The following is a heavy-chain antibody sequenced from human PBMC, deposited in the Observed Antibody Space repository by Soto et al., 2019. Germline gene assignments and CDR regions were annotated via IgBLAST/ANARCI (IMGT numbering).Heavy chain of an antibody. D-gene: IGHD5-12*01. J-gene: IGHJ4*02. CDR1: GFTFSSYW. CDR2: IEGDGSET. Sequence: GGSVRLSSAASGFTFSSYWMHWVRQAPGKGLVWVSRIEGDGSETNYADSVKGRFTISRDNAKNTLYLQLNSLRAEDTAVYYCLRGNSGYGNFHYWGQGTRVTVSS. CDR3: LRGNSGYGNFHY. V-gene: IGHV3-74*01.